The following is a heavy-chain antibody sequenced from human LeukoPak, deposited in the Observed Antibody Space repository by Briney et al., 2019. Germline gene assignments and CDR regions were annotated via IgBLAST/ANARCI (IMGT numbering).Heavy chain of an antibody. CDR1: GGYFRGYY. CDR2: INHIEST. D-gene: IGHD3-22*01. CDR3: ARAPPYGYYDSSGYYPYYFDY. V-gene: IGHV4-34*01. Sequence: SETLSLTCAVYGGYFRGYYWSWLRPPPRTGLAWIGEINHIESTNYNPSLKSRVTISVDTSKYQFSLMLSSVTAADTAVYYCARAPPYGYYDSSGYYPYYFDYWGQGTLVTVSS. J-gene: IGHJ4*02.